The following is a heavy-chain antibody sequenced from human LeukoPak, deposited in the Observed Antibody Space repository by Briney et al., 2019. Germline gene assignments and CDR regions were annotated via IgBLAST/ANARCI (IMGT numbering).Heavy chain of an antibody. Sequence: GGSLRLSCAASGFTFSSYAMSWVRQAPEKGLEWVSAISGSGGSTYYADSVKGRFTISRDNSKNTLYLQMNSLRAEDTAVYYCATRILPTVGFDTWGQGTLVTVSS. CDR3: ATRILPTVGFDT. CDR2: ISGSGGST. D-gene: IGHD4-17*01. J-gene: IGHJ4*02. V-gene: IGHV3-23*01. CDR1: GFTFSSYA.